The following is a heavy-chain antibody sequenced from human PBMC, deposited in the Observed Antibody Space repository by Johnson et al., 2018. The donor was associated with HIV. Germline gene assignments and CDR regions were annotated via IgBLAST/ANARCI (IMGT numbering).Heavy chain of an antibody. J-gene: IGHJ3*02. D-gene: IGHD1-26*01. V-gene: IGHV3-20*04. CDR3: TKGKIGGGSYSAPDAFDM. CDR1: GFTFDDYG. Sequence: VQLVESGGGVVRPGGSLRLSCAASGFTFDDYGMSWVRQAPGKGLEWVSGINGSGGSTYYADSVKGRFTISRDNSKDTLYLRMNSLRAEDTAVYYCTKGKIGGGSYSAPDAFDMWGQGTMVTVAS. CDR2: INGSGGST.